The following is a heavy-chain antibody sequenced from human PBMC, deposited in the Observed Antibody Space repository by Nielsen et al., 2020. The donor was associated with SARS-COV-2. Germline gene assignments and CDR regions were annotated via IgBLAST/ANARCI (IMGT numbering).Heavy chain of an antibody. J-gene: IGHJ6*02. CDR3: VREGLQDYGLDV. V-gene: IGHV1-2*06. D-gene: IGHD2-15*01. CDR1: GYTFIGYY. Sequence: ASVQVSCKASGYTFIGYYRHWVRQPPGQGLEWMGRINPDSGGTSNAQKFQGSVIMTRDTSISTAYMDLSNLRVDDTAVYYCVREGLQDYGLDVWGQGTTVIVSS. CDR2: INPDSGGT.